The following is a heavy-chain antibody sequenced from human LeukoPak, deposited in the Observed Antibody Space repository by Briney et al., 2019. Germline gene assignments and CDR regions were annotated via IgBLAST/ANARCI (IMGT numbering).Heavy chain of an antibody. J-gene: IGHJ4*02. CDR2: ISAYNGNT. CDR3: ANEYCSGRSCYLDY. D-gene: IGHD2-15*01. Sequence: ASVKVSCKASGYTFTSYGISWVRQAPGQGLERMGWISAYNGNTNYAQKLQGRVTMTTDTSTSTAYMELRSLRSDDTAVYYCANEYCSGRSCYLDYWGQGTLVTVSS. CDR1: GYTFTSYG. V-gene: IGHV1-18*01.